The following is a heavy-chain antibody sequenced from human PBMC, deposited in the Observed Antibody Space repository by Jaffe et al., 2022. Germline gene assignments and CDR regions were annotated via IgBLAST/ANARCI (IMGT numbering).Heavy chain of an antibody. CDR1: SGSIRGYY. D-gene: IGHD3-3*01. CDR2: IYYSGST. CDR3: ARNYYNFLGAYSSYFFDS. J-gene: IGHJ4*02. Sequence: QVQLQESDPGLMKPSETLSLTCTVSSGSIRGYYWSWIRQPPGKELEWIGFIYYSGSTNYNPSLKSRVTISVDTSKNQFYLKLSSVTAADTAVYYCARNYYNFLGAYSSYFFDSWGQGTLVTVSS. V-gene: IGHV4-59*01.